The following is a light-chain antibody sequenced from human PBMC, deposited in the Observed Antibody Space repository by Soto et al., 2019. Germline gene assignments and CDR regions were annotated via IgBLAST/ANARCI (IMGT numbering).Light chain of an antibody. CDR1: QTIDKK. J-gene: IGKJ1*01. CDR3: QQYDLYWT. CDR2: DAS. Sequence: DIQLTQSPSTQSASVGDRVTITCRASQTIDKKLAWYQQKPGKAPKLLIFDASTLQTWVPLRFSGSGSGTEFSLSINSLQPEYFGTYFCQQYDLYWTFGQGTKVEI. V-gene: IGKV1-5*01.